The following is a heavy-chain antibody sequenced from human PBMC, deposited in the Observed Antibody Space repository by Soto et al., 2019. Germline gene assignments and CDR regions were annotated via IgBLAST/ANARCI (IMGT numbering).Heavy chain of an antibody. CDR2: IGGRDGAT. V-gene: IGHV3-23*01. CDR1: GFTFSSFV. J-gene: IGHJ4*02. D-gene: IGHD3-16*01. CDR3: AKRRGEGFFDY. Sequence: EVQLLESGGGLVQPGGSLRLSCAASGFTFSSFVMGWVRQAPGKGLEWVSAIGGRDGATYYPDSVKGRFTISRDNSRNTLYLRMNRLRVDDTAVYYCAKRRGEGFFDYWGQGTLVTVSS.